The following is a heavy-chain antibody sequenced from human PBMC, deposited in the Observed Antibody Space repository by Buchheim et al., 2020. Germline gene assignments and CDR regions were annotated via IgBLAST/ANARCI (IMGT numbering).Heavy chain of an antibody. Sequence: EVQLVDSGGALVKPGGSLRLSCVASGFTFTSAWMTWVRQATGEGLEWVGRLKSKSDGGTTDYAAPVNGRFIISSDDSKDTLYLQMNILMTEHTGVYYCNRGSIAYGTLHNWGQGTL. J-gene: IGHJ4*02. D-gene: IGHD4-17*01. V-gene: IGHV3-15*02. CDR1: GFTFTSAW. CDR2: LKSKSDGGTT. CDR3: NRGSIAYGTLHN.